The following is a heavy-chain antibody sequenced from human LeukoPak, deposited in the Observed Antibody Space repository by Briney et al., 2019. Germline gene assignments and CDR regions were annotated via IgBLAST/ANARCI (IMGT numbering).Heavy chain of an antibody. J-gene: IGHJ4*02. CDR3: AIQTFCGGDCYLDY. CDR1: GYTFTSYA. CDR2: INPNSGGT. V-gene: IGHV1-2*02. Sequence: ASVKVSCKASGYTFTSYAMNWVRQAPGQGLEWMGWINPNSGGTNYAQKFQGRVTMTRDTSISTAYMELSRLRSDDTAVYYCAIQTFCGGDCYLDYWGQGTLVTVSS. D-gene: IGHD2-21*02.